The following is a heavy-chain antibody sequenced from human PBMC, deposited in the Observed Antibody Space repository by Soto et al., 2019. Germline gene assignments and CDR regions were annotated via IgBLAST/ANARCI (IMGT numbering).Heavy chain of an antibody. CDR1: RYTFISYD. V-gene: IGHV1-8*01. CDR2: MNPSSANT. J-gene: IGHJ6*02. Sequence: GASVKISCKASRYTFISYDINWVRQAPGQGLEWMGWMNPSSANTGYAQKFQGRISMTRNTSMNIAYMELNSLTSEDTAVYYCTRGQEVWWNAGPLGLHGLDVWGQGTTVTVS. D-gene: IGHD3-16*01. CDR3: TRGQEVWWNAGPLGLHGLDV.